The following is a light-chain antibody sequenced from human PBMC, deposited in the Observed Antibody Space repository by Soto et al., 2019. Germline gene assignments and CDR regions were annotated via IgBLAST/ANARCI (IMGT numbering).Light chain of an antibody. V-gene: IGLV1-40*01. CDR2: GNN. CDR3: QYHDNSLSDTYV. Sequence: QSVLTQPPSMSGAPGQRVTISCTGSSSNIGAGYDVHWYQQLPGKAPRLLIFGNNNRPSRVPDRFSGSKSGTSASLAITGLQAEDDADYYCQYHDNSLSDTYVFGTGTKLTVL. CDR1: SSNIGAGYD. J-gene: IGLJ1*01.